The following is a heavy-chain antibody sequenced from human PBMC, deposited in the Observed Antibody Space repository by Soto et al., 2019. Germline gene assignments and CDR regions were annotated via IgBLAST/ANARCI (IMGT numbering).Heavy chain of an antibody. CDR2: IYPGDSDT. CDR3: ARPHYYDSSGYYPNDAFDI. CDR1: GYSFTSYW. D-gene: IGHD3-22*01. J-gene: IGHJ3*02. Sequence: GESLKISCKGSGYSFTSYWIGWVRQMPGKGLEWMGIIYPGDSDTRYSPSFQGQVTISADKSISTAYLQWSSLKASDTAMYYCARPHYYDSSGYYPNDAFDIWGQGTMVTVS. V-gene: IGHV5-51*01.